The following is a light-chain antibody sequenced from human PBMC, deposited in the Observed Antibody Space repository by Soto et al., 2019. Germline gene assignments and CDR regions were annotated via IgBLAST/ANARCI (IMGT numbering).Light chain of an antibody. Sequence: QSVLTQPASVYGSPGQSITISYNGTSSEVGGFNSVSWYQLRPGTAPKLILYDVVDRPSGVFYRFSGSKSGNTASLTISGLQAADEADYFCSSYTSTMTNVFGSGTKVTVL. CDR1: SSEVGGFNS. CDR3: SSYTSTMTNV. V-gene: IGLV2-14*03. J-gene: IGLJ1*01. CDR2: DVV.